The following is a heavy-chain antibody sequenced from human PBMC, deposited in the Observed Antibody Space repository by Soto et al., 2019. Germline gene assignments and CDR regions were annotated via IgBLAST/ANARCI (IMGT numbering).Heavy chain of an antibody. CDR1: GDSISNGGYS. J-gene: IGHJ6*02. CDR3: ARVPDV. Sequence: SETLSLTCAVSGDSISNGGYSWNWIRQPPGKGLEWIGYIYHSGGTDYNPSLKSRVTITVDSSNNQFSLKLSSVTAADTAVYYCARVPDVWGQGTTVTVSS. V-gene: IGHV4-30-2*01. CDR2: IYHSGGT.